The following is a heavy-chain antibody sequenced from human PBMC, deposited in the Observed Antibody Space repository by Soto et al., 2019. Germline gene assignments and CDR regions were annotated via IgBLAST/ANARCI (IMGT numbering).Heavy chain of an antibody. CDR1: GGTFSSYT. CDR3: ANLYGDYEGVHAFDI. CDR2: IIPILGIA. J-gene: IGHJ3*02. Sequence: GASVKVSCKASGGTFSSYTISWVRQAPGQGLEWMGRIIPILGIANYAQKFQGRVTITADKSTSTAYMELSSLRSEDTAVYYCANLYGDYEGVHAFDIWGQGTMVTVSS. D-gene: IGHD4-17*01. V-gene: IGHV1-69*02.